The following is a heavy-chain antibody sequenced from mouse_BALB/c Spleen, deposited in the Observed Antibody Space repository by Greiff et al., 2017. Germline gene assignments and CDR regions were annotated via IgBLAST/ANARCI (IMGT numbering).Heavy chain of an antibody. CDR2: ISNGGGST. V-gene: IGHV5-12-2*01. J-gene: IGHJ4*01. CDR1: GFTFSSYT. CDR3: ARHAMDY. Sequence: DVKLQESGGGLVQPGGSLKLSCAASGFTFSSYTMSWVRQTPEKRLEWVAYISNGGGSTYYPDTVKGRFTISRDNAKNTLYLQMSSLKSKDTAMYYCARHAMDYWGQGTSVTVSS.